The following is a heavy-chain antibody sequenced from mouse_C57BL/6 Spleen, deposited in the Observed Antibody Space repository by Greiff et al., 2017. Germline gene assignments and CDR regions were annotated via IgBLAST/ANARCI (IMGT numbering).Heavy chain of an antibody. V-gene: IGHV2-2*01. J-gene: IGHJ2*01. CDR2: IWSGGST. CDR3: ARNWGYGNYFYYCDD. D-gene: IGHD2-1*01. CDR1: GFSLTSSG. Sequence: VQGVESGPGLVQPSQSLSITCTVSGFSLTSSGVHWVRQSPGKGLEWLGVIWSGGSTDYNAAFISRLSISKDNSKSQVFFKMNSLQADDTAIYYCARNWGYGNYFYYCDDWGQSTTLTVSS.